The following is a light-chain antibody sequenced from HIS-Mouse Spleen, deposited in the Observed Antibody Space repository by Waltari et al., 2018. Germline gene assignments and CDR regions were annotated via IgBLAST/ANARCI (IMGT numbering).Light chain of an antibody. Sequence: QSALTQPASVSGSPGQSITISCTGTSSDVGGYNYFSWYQQHPGKAPKLMIYDFSKRPSGVSNRFSGSKSGNTASLTISGLQAEDEADYYCSSYTSSSTEVFGGGTKLTVL. CDR2: DFS. J-gene: IGLJ2*01. CDR3: SSYTSSSTEV. V-gene: IGLV2-14*03. CDR1: SSDVGGYNY.